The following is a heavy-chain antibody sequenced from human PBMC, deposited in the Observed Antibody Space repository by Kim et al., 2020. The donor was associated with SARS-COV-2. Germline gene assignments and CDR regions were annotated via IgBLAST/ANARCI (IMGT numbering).Heavy chain of an antibody. J-gene: IGHJ5*02. D-gene: IGHD3-16*02. CDR1: GFTFNNAG. CDR3: TTLVT. V-gene: IGHV3-15*01. Sequence: GGSLRLSCAASGFTFNNAGMTWVRQAPGKGLEWVGRIRSKSDGGTTDYAAPVKGRFTISRDDSKNMLYLQRSGLKTEDTAMYYCTTLVTWGQGTLVTVSS. CDR2: IRSKSDGGTT.